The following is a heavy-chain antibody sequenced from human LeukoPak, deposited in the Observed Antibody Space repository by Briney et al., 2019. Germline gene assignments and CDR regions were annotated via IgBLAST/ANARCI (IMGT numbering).Heavy chain of an antibody. CDR1: GFTFSSYS. J-gene: IGHJ3*02. Sequence: GGSLRLSCAASGFTFSSYSMNWVRQAPGKGLEWVSSISSSSSYIYYADSVKGRFTISRDNAKNSLYLQMNSLRAEDTAVYYCARDRVDYLGNLDAFDIWGQGTMVTVSS. D-gene: IGHD7-27*01. V-gene: IGHV3-21*01. CDR3: ARDRVDYLGNLDAFDI. CDR2: ISSSSSYI.